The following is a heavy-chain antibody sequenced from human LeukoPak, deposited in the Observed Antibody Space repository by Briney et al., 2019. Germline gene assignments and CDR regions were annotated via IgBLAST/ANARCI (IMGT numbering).Heavy chain of an antibody. CDR1: GFNSGNYW. V-gene: IGHV3-7*01. J-gene: IGHJ5*02. D-gene: IGHD6-13*01. Sequence: PGGSLRLSCAGSGFNSGNYWMSWVRQTPGKGLEWVANIKQDGNEKFYVDSVRGRFNIFRENAKNSLDLQMNSLRAEDTAVYYCARRVPAGYSSSLVGRWFDPWGQGTLVTVSS. CDR3: ARRVPAGYSSSLVGRWFDP. CDR2: IKQDGNEK.